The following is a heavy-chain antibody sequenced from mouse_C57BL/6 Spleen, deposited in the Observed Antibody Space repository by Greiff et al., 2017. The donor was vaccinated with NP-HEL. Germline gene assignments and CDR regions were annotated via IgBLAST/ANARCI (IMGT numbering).Heavy chain of an antibody. CDR2: IYPGSGIT. Sequence: VQLQQSGAELVRPGASVKLSCKASGYTFTDYYINWVKQRPGQGLEWIARIYPGSGITYYNEKFKGKATLTAEKSSSTAYMQLSSLTSEDSAVYFCARSDYYGSSYGGFDYWGQGTTLTVSS. CDR3: ARSDYYGSSYGGFDY. V-gene: IGHV1-76*01. J-gene: IGHJ2*01. CDR1: GYTFTDYY. D-gene: IGHD1-1*01.